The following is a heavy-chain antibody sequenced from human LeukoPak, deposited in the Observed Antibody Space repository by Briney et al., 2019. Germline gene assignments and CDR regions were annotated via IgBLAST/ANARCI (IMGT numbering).Heavy chain of an antibody. V-gene: IGHV1-2*02. J-gene: IGHJ5*02. CDR1: GYTFTGYY. CDR3: ARARGPSNWNGPTHWFDP. CDR2: INPNSGGT. D-gene: IGHD1-1*01. Sequence: ASVKVSCKASGYTFTGYYMHWVRQAPGQGLEWMGWINPNSGGTNYAQKFQGRVTMTRDTSISTAYMELSRLRSDDTAVYHCARARGPSNWNGPTHWFDPWGEGTLVTVSS.